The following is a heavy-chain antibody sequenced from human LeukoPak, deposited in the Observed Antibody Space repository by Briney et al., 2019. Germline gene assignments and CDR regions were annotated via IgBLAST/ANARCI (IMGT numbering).Heavy chain of an antibody. D-gene: IGHD6-13*01. V-gene: IGHV4-34*08. CDR1: GFTFSSYS. Sequence: GSLRLSCAASGFTFSSYSMNWVRQPPGKGLEWIGEINHSGSTNYNPSLKSRVTISVDTSKNQFSLKLSSVTAADTAVYYCALGSTGADYWGQGTLVTVSS. CDR2: INHSGST. J-gene: IGHJ4*02. CDR3: ALGSTGADY.